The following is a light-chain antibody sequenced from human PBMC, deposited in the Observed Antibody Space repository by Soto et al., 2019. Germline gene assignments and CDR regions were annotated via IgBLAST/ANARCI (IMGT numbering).Light chain of an antibody. CDR3: SSYAGSNNVV. V-gene: IGLV2-8*01. Sequence: QSALTQPPSASGSPGQSVTISCTGTSSDVGDYNYVSWYQQHPGKAPKLMIYEVSKRPSGVPDRFSGSKSGNTASLTVSGLQADDEADYYCSSYAGSNNVVFGGGTQLTVL. CDR2: EVS. J-gene: IGLJ2*01. CDR1: SSDVGDYNY.